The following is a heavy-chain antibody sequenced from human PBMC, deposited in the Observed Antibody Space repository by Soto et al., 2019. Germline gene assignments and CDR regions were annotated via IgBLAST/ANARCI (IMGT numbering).Heavy chain of an antibody. D-gene: IGHD2-15*01. J-gene: IGHJ4*02. V-gene: IGHV4-59*01. CDR2: IYYSGST. Sequence: PSETLSLTCTVSGGSISSYYWSWIRQPPGKGLEWIGYIYYSGSTNYNPSLKSRVTISVDTSKNQFSLKLSSVTAADTAASYCAREAPYSPLLSGLLPRYYFDYWGQGTLVTVSS. CDR3: AREAPYSPLLSGLLPRYYFDY. CDR1: GGSISSYY.